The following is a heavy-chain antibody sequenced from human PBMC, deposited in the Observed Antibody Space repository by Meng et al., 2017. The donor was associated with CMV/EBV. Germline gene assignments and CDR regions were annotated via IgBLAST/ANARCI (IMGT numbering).Heavy chain of an antibody. CDR1: GFTFSNFA. Sequence: GGSLRLSCTASGFTFSNFAMYWVRQAPGKGLEWVAVTSYDGKTNFYADSVTGRFTLSRDNSKNTLYLQMSRLRVVDTAVYYCAREGHSNSRGLDFWGQGTLVTVSS. D-gene: IGHD4-11*01. CDR3: AREGHSNSRGLDF. J-gene: IGHJ4*02. V-gene: IGHV3-30*04. CDR2: TSYDGKTN.